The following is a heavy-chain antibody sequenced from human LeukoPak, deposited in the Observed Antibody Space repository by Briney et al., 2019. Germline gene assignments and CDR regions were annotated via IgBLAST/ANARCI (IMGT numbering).Heavy chain of an antibody. CDR3: ATAGITGTSLQYYYYYYMDV. CDR1: GYSISSGYY. D-gene: IGHD1-20*01. Sequence: SETLSLTCTVSGYSISSGYYWGWIRQPPGKGLEWIGSIYLSGSTYYNPSLKSRVTISVDTSKNQFSLKLSSVTAADTAVYYCATAGITGTSLQYYYYYYMDVWGKGTTVTVSS. J-gene: IGHJ6*03. CDR2: IYLSGST. V-gene: IGHV4-38-2*02.